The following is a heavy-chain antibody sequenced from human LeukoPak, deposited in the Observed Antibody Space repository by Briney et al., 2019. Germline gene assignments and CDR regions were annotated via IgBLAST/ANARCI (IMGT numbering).Heavy chain of an antibody. CDR3: ARRYYYDGSGLRLDV. CDR2: MNPNSGNA. CDR1: GYTFTSYD. Sequence: ASVKVSCKASGYTFTSYDINRVRQAAGQGLEWMGWMNPNSGNAAYAQKFQGRVTMTRDTSISTAYMELSSLRSEDTAVYYCARRYYYDGSGLRLDVWGKGTPVTVSS. D-gene: IGHD3-22*01. V-gene: IGHV1-8*01. J-gene: IGHJ6*04.